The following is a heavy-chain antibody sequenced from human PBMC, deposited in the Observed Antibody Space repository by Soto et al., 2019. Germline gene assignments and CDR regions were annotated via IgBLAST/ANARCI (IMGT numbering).Heavy chain of an antibody. Sequence: PSETLSLTCTVSGGSISSGGYYWSWIRQHPGKGLEWIGYIYYSGSTYYNPSLKSRVTISVDTSKNQFSLKLSSVTAADTAVYYCARGGTSGYESYYYYYGMDVWGQGTTVTVS. CDR1: GGSISSGGYY. J-gene: IGHJ6*02. CDR3: ARGGTSGYESYYYYYGMDV. V-gene: IGHV4-31*03. CDR2: IYYSGST. D-gene: IGHD2-2*01.